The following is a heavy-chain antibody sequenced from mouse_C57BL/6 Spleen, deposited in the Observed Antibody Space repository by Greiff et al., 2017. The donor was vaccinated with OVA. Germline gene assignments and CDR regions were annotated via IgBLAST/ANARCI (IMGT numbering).Heavy chain of an antibody. CDR3: ARGRGGYYFDY. J-gene: IGHJ2*01. Sequence: EVKLMESGGGLVKPGGSLKLSCAASGFTFSDYGMHWVRQAPEKGLEWVAYISSGSSTIYYADTVKGGFTISRDNAKNTLFLQMTSLRSEDTAMYYCARGRGGYYFDYWGQGTTLTVSS. V-gene: IGHV5-17*01. CDR2: ISSGSSTI. CDR1: GFTFSDYG.